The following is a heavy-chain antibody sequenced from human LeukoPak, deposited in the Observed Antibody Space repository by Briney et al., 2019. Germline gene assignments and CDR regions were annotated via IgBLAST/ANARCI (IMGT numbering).Heavy chain of an antibody. CDR3: ARSGPVDCSGGSCYEGY. D-gene: IGHD2-15*01. Sequence: PSETLSLTCAVYGGSFSGYYWRWIRQPPGKGLEWIGEINHSGSTNYNPSLKSRVTISVDTSKNQFSLKLSSVTAADTAVYYCARSGPVDCSGGSCYEGYWGQGTLVTVSS. CDR2: INHSGST. V-gene: IGHV4-34*01. CDR1: GGSFSGYY. J-gene: IGHJ4*02.